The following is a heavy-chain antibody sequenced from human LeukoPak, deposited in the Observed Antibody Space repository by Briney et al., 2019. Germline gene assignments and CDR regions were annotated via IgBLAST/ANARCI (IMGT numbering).Heavy chain of an antibody. J-gene: IGHJ6*02. D-gene: IGHD3-9*01. Sequence: GGSLRLSCAASGFTFSSYAMSWVRQAPGKGLEWVSAISGSGGSTYCADSVKGRFTISRDNSKNTLYLQMNSLRAEDTAVYYCARDRRYGSINYGMDVWGQGTTVTVSS. CDR3: ARDRRYGSINYGMDV. CDR1: GFTFSSYA. V-gene: IGHV3-23*01. CDR2: ISGSGGST.